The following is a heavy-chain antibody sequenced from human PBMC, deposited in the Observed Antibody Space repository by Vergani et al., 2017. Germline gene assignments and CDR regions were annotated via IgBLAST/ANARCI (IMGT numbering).Heavy chain of an antibody. V-gene: IGHV3-21*06. CDR2: IGSSGPYI. CDR1: GFTFSDFS. D-gene: IGHD2-8*01. CDR3: ARDCTSGGCQDNYGMDV. Sequence: VQLLESGGSLVKPGGSLRLSCAASGFTFSDFSMSWVRQAPGKGLEWVAFIGSSGPYINYADSVKGRFIISRDNTNNSLFLQLRSLRAEDAAVYYCARDCTSGGCQDNYGMDVWGQGATVTVSS. J-gene: IGHJ6*02.